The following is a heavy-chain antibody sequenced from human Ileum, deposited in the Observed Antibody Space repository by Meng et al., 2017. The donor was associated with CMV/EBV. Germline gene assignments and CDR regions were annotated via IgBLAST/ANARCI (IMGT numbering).Heavy chain of an antibody. V-gene: IGHV4-34*01. J-gene: IGHJ4*02. Sequence: QVTVQQWGSGLLKPSGTLSPACSLGGSFSPYTWSWIRQAPGKGLEWIGEINQYGSTNFNPSVKSRVTISRDTSKNQFSLRLNSVTAADAAVYYCVTADHHAIKYWGQGTLVTVSS. CDR3: VTADHHAIKY. CDR1: GSFSPYT. CDR2: INQYGST. D-gene: IGHD5-12*01.